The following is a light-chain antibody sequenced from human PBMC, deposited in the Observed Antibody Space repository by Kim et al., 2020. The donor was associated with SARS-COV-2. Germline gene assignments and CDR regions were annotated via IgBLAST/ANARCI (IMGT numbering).Light chain of an antibody. J-gene: IGLJ1*01. Sequence: QSALTQPASVSGSPGQSVTISCAGTSSDVGAYNYVSWYQQHPGNAPKLMIYDVTNRPSGVANRFSGSKSGNTASLSISGLQAEDEADYYCSSYSSSSPHVFGTGTKVTVL. V-gene: IGLV2-14*03. CDR2: DVT. CDR1: SSDVGAYNY. CDR3: SSYSSSSPHV.